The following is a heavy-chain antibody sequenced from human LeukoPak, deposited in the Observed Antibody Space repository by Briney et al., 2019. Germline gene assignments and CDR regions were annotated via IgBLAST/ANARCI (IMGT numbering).Heavy chain of an antibody. J-gene: IGHJ4*02. Sequence: PGGSLRLSCAASGFTSGFTFNNYEMNWVRQAPGKGLEWVSYISSSGTTIYYADSVKGRFTISRDNAKNSLYLQMNSLRAEDTAVYYCARDGSFSNDYWGRGTLVTVSS. CDR3: ARDGSFSNDY. CDR1: GFTFNNYE. D-gene: IGHD3-16*02. V-gene: IGHV3-48*03. CDR2: ISSSGTTI.